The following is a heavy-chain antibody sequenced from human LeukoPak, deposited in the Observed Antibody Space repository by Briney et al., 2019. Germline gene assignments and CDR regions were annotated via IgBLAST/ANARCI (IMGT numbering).Heavy chain of an antibody. CDR2: IFYTGST. Sequence: PSETLSLTCTVSDGSISSSSYYWGWIRQPPGKGLEWIGNIFYTGSTYYNSSLKSRVTISVDTSKNQFSLKLNSVTAADSAMYYCAKSGGYGLIDYWGQGTLVTVSS. D-gene: IGHD1-26*01. J-gene: IGHJ4*01. CDR1: DGSISSSSYY. CDR3: AKSGGYGLIDY. V-gene: IGHV4-39*01.